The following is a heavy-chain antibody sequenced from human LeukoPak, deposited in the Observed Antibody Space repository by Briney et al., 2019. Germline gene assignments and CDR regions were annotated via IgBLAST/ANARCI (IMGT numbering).Heavy chain of an antibody. CDR2: INPNSGGT. CDR3: ARRRGLLDWHFDL. V-gene: IGHV1-2*02. D-gene: IGHD1-26*01. Sequence: ASVKVSCKASGYTFTGYYMHWVRQAPGQGLEWMGWINPNSGGTNYAQKFQGRVTMTRDTSISTDYMGLSRLRSDDTAVYYCARRRGLLDWHFDLWGRGTLVTVSS. CDR1: GYTFTGYY. J-gene: IGHJ2*01.